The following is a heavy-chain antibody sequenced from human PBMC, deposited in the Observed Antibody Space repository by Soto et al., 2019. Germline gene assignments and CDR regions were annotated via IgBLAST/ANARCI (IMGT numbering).Heavy chain of an antibody. J-gene: IGHJ4*02. CDR1: GFTFSSYG. CDR2: ISYDGSNK. D-gene: IGHD4-17*01. CDR3: AKDSGVYGDYANY. V-gene: IGHV3-30*18. Sequence: QVQLVESGGGVVQPGRSLRLSCAASGFTFSSYGMHWVRQAPGKGLEWVAVISYDGSNKYYADSVKGRFTISRDNSKNTLYRQMNSLRAEDTAVYYCAKDSGVYGDYANYWGQGTLVTVSS.